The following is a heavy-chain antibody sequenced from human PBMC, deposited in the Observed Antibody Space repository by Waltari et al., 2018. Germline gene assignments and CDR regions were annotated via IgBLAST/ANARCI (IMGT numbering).Heavy chain of an antibody. CDR1: GFPFSSYG. CDR2: RSYDGSNK. CDR3: GAEPDSSSWYRDY. D-gene: IGHD6-13*01. V-gene: IGHV3-30*03. Sequence: QVQLVESGGGVVQPGRSLRLSCAASGFPFSSYGMHWVRQAQGKGLEWVAGRSYDGSNKYYADSVKGRCTISRDNSKNTLYLQMNSRRAEDTAVYYCGAEPDSSSWYRDYWGQGTLVTVSS. J-gene: IGHJ4*02.